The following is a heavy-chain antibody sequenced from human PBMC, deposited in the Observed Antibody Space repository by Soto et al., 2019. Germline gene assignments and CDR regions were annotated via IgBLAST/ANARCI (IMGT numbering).Heavy chain of an antibody. D-gene: IGHD4-17*01. J-gene: IGHJ5*02. V-gene: IGHV4-59*01. CDR1: GGSISSYY. CDR3: ARDYGDYLNSFDP. Sequence: SETLSLTCTVSGGSISSYYWSWIRQPPGKGLEWIGYIYYSGSTNYSPSLKSRVTISVDTSKNQFSLKLSSVTAADTAVYYCARDYGDYLNSFDPWGQGTLVTVS. CDR2: IYYSGST.